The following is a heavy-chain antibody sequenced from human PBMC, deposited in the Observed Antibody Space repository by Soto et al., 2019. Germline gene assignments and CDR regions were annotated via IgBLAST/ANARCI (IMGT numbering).Heavy chain of an antibody. CDR1: GFTFSTYW. Sequence: EVQLVESGGGLVQPGGSLRLSCAGSGFTFSTYWMTWVRQAPGKGLEWVANIKEDGSERYYVDSVKGRFTISRDNAKNSPYLQMNSLRAEDTAVYYCVGGNGFDYWGQGTLVTVSS. V-gene: IGHV3-7*01. CDR3: VGGNGFDY. D-gene: IGHD5-12*01. J-gene: IGHJ4*02. CDR2: IKEDGSER.